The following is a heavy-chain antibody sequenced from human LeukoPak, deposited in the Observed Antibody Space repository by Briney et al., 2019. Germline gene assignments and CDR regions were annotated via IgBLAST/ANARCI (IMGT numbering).Heavy chain of an antibody. CDR3: ARASGQWLVKFDY. V-gene: IGHV3-48*02. D-gene: IGHD6-19*01. CDR1: KSTFSDYS. J-gene: IGHJ4*02. Sequence: GGSLRLSCAASKSTFSDYSMNWVRQAPGKGLEWVSYISSSSTTIYYADSVKGRFTISRDNAKNSLYLQMNSLRDEDTAVYYCARASGQWLVKFDYWGQGTLVTVSS. CDR2: ISSSSTTI.